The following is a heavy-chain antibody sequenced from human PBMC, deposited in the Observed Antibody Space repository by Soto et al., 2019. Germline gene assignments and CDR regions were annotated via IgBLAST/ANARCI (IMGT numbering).Heavy chain of an antibody. V-gene: IGHV1-2*02. CDR1: GYILTGYS. D-gene: IGHD5-18*01. CDR2: IDPNSGAT. CDR3: ARGYGSSPNMELRFGMDV. J-gene: IGHJ6*02. Sequence: QVYLVQSGAEVRRPGASVKVSCTAFGYILTGYSLHWVRQAPGQGLEWMGCIDPNSGATNSAERFQSRVSMTRDTYIIAAYQELSSLRSDATAVYYCARGYGSSPNMELRFGMDVWGQGTTISVSS.